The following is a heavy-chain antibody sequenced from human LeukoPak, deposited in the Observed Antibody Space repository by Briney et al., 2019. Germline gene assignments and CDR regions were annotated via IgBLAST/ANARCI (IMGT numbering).Heavy chain of an antibody. J-gene: IGHJ4*02. V-gene: IGHV3-30*04. D-gene: IGHD1-26*01. CDR2: ISYGGSNK. CDR3: AREAVGAIYFDY. CDR1: GFTYSSYA. Sequence: GGSLRLSCAASGFTYSSYAMHWVRQAPGKGLEWVAVISYGGSNKYYADSVKGRFTISRDNSKNTVYLQMNSLRAEDTAVYYCAREAVGAIYFDYWGQGTLVTVSS.